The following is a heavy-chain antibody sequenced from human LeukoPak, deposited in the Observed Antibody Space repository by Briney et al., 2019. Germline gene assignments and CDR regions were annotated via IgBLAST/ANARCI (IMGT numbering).Heavy chain of an antibody. D-gene: IGHD3-10*01. CDR1: GFTFDDYT. J-gene: IGHJ6*02. CDR2: ISWDGGST. CDR3: AKDKGPGVRGVKSLYYYGMDV. V-gene: IGHV3-43*01. Sequence: PGGFLRLSCAASGFTFDDYTMHWVRQAPGKGLEWVSLISWDGGSTYYADSVKGRFTISRDNSKNSLYLQMNSLRTEDTALYYCAKDKGPGVRGVKSLYYYGMDVWGQGTTVTVSS.